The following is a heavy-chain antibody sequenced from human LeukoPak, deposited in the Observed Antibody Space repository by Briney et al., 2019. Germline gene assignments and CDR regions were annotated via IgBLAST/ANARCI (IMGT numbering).Heavy chain of an antibody. V-gene: IGHV4-4*07. Sequence: SETLSLTCTVSGGSISSYYWNWIRQPAGKGLEWIGRIFTSGSTNYNPSLKSRVTMSVDTSKNQFSLKLSSVTAADTAVYYCARGSNYVGFDYWGQGTLVTVSS. CDR3: ARGSNYVGFDY. CDR2: IFTSGST. J-gene: IGHJ4*02. CDR1: GGSISSYY. D-gene: IGHD4-11*01.